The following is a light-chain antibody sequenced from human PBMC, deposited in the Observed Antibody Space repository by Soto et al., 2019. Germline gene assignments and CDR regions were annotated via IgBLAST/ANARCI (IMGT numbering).Light chain of an antibody. CDR1: QSISSY. CDR3: QQSRT. Sequence: DIQMTXSPSSLSASVGDRVTITCRASQSISSYLNWYQQKPGKAPKLLIYAASSLQSGVPSRFSGSGSGTDVTLTISSLQPEDFATYHCQQSRTFGQGTKVDIK. V-gene: IGKV1-39*01. CDR2: AAS. J-gene: IGKJ1*01.